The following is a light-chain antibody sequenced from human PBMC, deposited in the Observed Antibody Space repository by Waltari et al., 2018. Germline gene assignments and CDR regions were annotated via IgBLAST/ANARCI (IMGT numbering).Light chain of an antibody. Sequence: DIVMTQSPDSLAVSLGERATIHCKSSQSVLYSSNNKNYLAWYQQKPGQPPKLLIYWASTRESVVPDRFSGSGSGTDFTLTISSLQAEDVAVYYCQQYYSTPLTFSGGTKVEIK. CDR2: WAS. V-gene: IGKV4-1*01. J-gene: IGKJ4*01. CDR1: QSVLYSSNNKNY. CDR3: QQYYSTPLT.